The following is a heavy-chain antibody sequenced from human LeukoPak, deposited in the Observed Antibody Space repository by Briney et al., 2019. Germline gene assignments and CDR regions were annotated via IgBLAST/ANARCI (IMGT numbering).Heavy chain of an antibody. Sequence: GGSLRLSCAASGFTVSSNYMSWVRQAPGKGLEWVSVIYSGGSTYYADSVKGRFTISRDNSKNTLYLQMNSLRAEDTAVYYCARGAGSGSYPTGYYYGMDVWGQGTTVTVSS. J-gene: IGHJ6*02. V-gene: IGHV3-53*01. CDR3: ARGAGSGSYPTGYYYGMDV. D-gene: IGHD1-26*01. CDR2: IYSGGST. CDR1: GFTVSSNY.